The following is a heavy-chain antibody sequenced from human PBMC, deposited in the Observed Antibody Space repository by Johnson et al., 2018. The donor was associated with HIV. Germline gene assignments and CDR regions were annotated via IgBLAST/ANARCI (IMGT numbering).Heavy chain of an antibody. Sequence: QVQLVESGGDLVQPGGSLRLSCIGSGFTFSHNWMSWVRQAPGKGPEWVAVISYDGSNKYYVDSVKGRFTISRDKSKNTLYLQMNSLRAEDTAVYYCAKDGAMAFDIWGQGTLVTVSS. V-gene: IGHV3-30*18. CDR3: AKDGAMAFDI. D-gene: IGHD2-2*01. CDR1: GFTFSHNW. CDR2: ISYDGSNK. J-gene: IGHJ3*02.